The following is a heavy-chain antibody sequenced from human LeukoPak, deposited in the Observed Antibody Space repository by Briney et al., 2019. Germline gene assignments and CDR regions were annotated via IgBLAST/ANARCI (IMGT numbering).Heavy chain of an antibody. CDR1: GYTFTSYY. D-gene: IGHD3-22*01. CDR2: INPSGGST. CDR3: ARPFWYDSSGYASPFDY. Sequence: GESLKISCKASGYTFTSYYMHWVRQAPGQGLEWMGIINPSGGSTSYAQKFQGRVTMTRDTSTSTVYMELSSLRSEDTAVYYCARPFWYDSSGYASPFDYWGQGTLVTVSS. V-gene: IGHV1-46*01. J-gene: IGHJ4*02.